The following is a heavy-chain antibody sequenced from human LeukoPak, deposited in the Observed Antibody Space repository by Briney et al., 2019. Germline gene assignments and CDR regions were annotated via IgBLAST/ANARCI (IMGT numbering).Heavy chain of an antibody. CDR2: IYHSGST. D-gene: IGHD5-18*01. J-gene: IGHJ4*02. CDR3: ARQYGYSYGLLNFDY. V-gene: IGHV4-38-2*02. CDR1: GYSISSGYY. Sequence: PSETLSLTCTVSGYSISSGYYWGWIRQPPGKGLEWIGSIYHSGSTYYNPSLKSRVTISVDTSKNQFSLKLSSVTAADTAVYYCARQYGYSYGLLNFDYWGQGTLVTVSS.